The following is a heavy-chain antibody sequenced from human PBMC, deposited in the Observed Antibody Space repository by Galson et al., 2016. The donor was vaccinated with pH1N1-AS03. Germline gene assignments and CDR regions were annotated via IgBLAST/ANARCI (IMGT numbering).Heavy chain of an antibody. CDR2: ISGNGVST. Sequence: SLRLSCAAAGFTFSSYAMYWVRQAPGKGLEYVTAISGNGVSTYYANSVKGRFTISRDNSKKTLYLQIGSLRAEDMAVYYCSRGPVSYSNYCLPPLVYWGQGTLVTVSS. J-gene: IGHJ4*02. CDR3: SRGPVSYSNYCLPPLVY. D-gene: IGHD6-13*01. CDR1: GFTFSSYA. V-gene: IGHV3-64*01.